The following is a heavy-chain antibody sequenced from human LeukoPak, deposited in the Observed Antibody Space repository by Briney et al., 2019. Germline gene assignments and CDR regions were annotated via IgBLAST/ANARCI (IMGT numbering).Heavy chain of an antibody. CDR2: IIPIFCTA. CDR1: GGTFSSYA. CDR3: AKRHYDFWSGSYAGKGNWFDP. J-gene: IGHJ5*02. Sequence: SVKVSCKASGGTFSSYAISWVRQAPGQGRGCMGGIIPIFCTANYAQKFQGRVTITTDESTSTAYMELSSLRSEDTAVYYCAKRHYDFWSGSYAGKGNWFDPWGQGTLVTVSS. D-gene: IGHD3-3*01. V-gene: IGHV1-69*05.